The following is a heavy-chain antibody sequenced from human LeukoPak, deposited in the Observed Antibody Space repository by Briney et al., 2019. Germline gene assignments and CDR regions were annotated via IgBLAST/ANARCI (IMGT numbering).Heavy chain of an antibody. CDR2: IFSSGTNM. Sequence: PGGSLRLSCAASGFTFSNYYMSWIRQALGKGLEWISYIFSSGTNMYYADSVRGRFTISRDNAKNSLYLQINSLRAEDTAVYYCARADGSGTYQAANLDSWGQGTLVTVSS. D-gene: IGHD3-10*01. V-gene: IGHV3-11*01. CDR1: GFTFSNYY. J-gene: IGHJ4*02. CDR3: ARADGSGTYQAANLDS.